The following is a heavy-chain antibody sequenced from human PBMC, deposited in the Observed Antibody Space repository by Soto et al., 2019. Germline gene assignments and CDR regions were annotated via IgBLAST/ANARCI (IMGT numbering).Heavy chain of an antibody. D-gene: IGHD6-6*01. V-gene: IGHV4-59*01. CDR3: ERSPIIAAPNWFDP. CDR2: IYYSGST. Sequence: PSSTLALTCSVSGGSISSYYWSWIRQRPGKGLEWIGYIYYSGSTNYNPSLKSRVTISVDTSKNQFSLTLSSVTAADTAVYYCERSPIIAAPNWFDPWGQGTLVTVSS. CDR1: GGSISSYY. J-gene: IGHJ5*02.